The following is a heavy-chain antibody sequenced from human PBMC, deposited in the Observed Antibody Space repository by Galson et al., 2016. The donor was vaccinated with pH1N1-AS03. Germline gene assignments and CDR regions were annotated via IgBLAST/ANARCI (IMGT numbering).Heavy chain of an antibody. Sequence: SVKVSCKASGGTLSSYNIGWVRQAPGPRLEWMGGIIVIIGFATYSQKFQGRLTISRDESTSTAYMELSSLRSEDTAVFYCARDWNGRWQQFLDHWGQGTLVTVSS. CDR3: ARDWNGRWQQFLDH. D-gene: IGHD5-24*01. CDR2: IIVIIGFA. J-gene: IGHJ4*02. V-gene: IGHV1-69*16. CDR1: GGTLSSYN.